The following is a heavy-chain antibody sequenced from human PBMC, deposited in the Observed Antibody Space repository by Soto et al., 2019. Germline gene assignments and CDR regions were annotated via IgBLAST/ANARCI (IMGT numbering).Heavy chain of an antibody. CDR2: INPSGGST. D-gene: IGHD3-10*01. Sequence: SVKVSCKASGYTFTNYYMHWVRQAPGQGLEWMGIINPSGGSTSYAQNFQGRVTMTRDTSTTTVYMELTSLRSEDTAVYYCARERNDGSGSYYRTFDYWGQGALVTVS. V-gene: IGHV1-46*03. CDR1: GYTFTNYY. CDR3: ARERNDGSGSYYRTFDY. J-gene: IGHJ4*02.